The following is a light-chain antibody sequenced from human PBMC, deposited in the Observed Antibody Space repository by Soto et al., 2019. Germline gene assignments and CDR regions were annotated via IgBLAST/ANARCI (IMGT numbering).Light chain of an antibody. CDR3: QRTYNDSWT. Sequence: ENPMTQPNYTVSASCLDTVTVNCRASQSVSGWLAWYQQKPGEAPKLLIYSASNLQSGVPSRFSGSGSGTDFTLTISSLQPEDVATYYGQRTYNDSWTFGQGTKVDI. CDR2: SAS. J-gene: IGKJ1*01. CDR1: QSVSGW. V-gene: IGKV1-5*01.